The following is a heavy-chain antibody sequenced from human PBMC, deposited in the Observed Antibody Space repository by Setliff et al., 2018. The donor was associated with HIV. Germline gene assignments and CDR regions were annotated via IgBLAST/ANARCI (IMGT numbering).Heavy chain of an antibody. CDR1: GDSINTDGLY. CDR3: ARTKGGSKHGSFWDS. Sequence: SLTCTVSGDSINTDGLYWTWIRQHPATGLEWIGYIHYNGITYYNPSLESRVSISVDLSKNQFSLKLNSVTVADTAVYYCARTKGGSKHGSFWDSWGQGILGTVSS. J-gene: IGHJ5*02. D-gene: IGHD3-10*01. CDR2: IHYNGIT. V-gene: IGHV4-31*03.